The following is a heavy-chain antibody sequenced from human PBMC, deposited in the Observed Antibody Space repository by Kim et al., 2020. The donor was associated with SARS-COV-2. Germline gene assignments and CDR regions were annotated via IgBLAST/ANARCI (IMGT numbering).Heavy chain of an antibody. Sequence: SETLSLTCSVSGDSMTNNTLYWSWILQPAGKGLEWIGRVSASGSTNYKSSLRSRVTISLDTSKTQFSLKLNSATAADTAVYYCAREGRWSTALDYWGPGTLVTVSS. CDR1: GDSMTNNTLY. CDR2: VSASGST. J-gene: IGHJ4*02. CDR3: AREGRWSTALDY. D-gene: IGHD2-21*02. V-gene: IGHV4-61*02.